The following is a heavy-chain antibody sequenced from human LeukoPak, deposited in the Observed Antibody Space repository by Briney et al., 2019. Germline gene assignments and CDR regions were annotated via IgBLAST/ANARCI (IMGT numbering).Heavy chain of an antibody. CDR2: IHADGGRT. V-gene: IGHV3-43*02. D-gene: IGHD2/OR15-2a*01. CDR3: STWAFYHGLDV. J-gene: IGHJ6*02. Sequence: GGSLRLSCAASGFAFADYAMHWVRQIPGKGLECVAHIHADGGRTFYADSVKGRFTVSRDNGKNPLSLQMDSLTSDDTALYYCSTWAFYHGLDVWGQGATVIVSS. CDR1: GFAFADYA.